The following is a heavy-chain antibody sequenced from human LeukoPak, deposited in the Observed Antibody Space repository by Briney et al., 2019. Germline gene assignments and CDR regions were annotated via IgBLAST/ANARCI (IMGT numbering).Heavy chain of an antibody. V-gene: IGHV3-20*04. Sequence: GGSLRLSCAASGFTFDDYGMSWVRQAPGKGLEWVSGINWNGGSTGYADSVKGRFTISRDNAKNSLYLQMNSLRAEDTALYYCARGGYSSSWYGGLVYWGQGTLATVSS. J-gene: IGHJ4*02. CDR3: ARGGYSSSWYGGLVY. D-gene: IGHD6-13*01. CDR1: GFTFDDYG. CDR2: INWNGGST.